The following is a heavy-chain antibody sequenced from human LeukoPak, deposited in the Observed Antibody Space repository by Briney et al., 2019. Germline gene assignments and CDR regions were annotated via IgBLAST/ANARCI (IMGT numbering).Heavy chain of an antibody. CDR3: ARHGPEAYCGGDCYSEIDS. CDR2: ISAYNGNT. V-gene: IGHV1-18*04. J-gene: IGHJ4*02. Sequence: ASVKVSCKASGYTFTGYYMHWVRQAPGQGLEWMGWISAYNGNTNYAQKLQGRVTMTTDTSTSTAYMALRSLSSDDTAVYYCARHGPEAYCGGDCYSEIDSWGPGTLVTVSS. CDR1: GYTFTGYY. D-gene: IGHD2-21*02.